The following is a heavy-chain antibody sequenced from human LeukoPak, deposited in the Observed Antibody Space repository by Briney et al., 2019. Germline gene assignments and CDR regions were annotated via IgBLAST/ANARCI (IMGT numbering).Heavy chain of an antibody. V-gene: IGHV3-66*01. CDR1: GLSVRDNF. CDR2: IYIGDTT. Sequence: GGSLRLSCAASGLSVRDNFMIWVRQAPGKELEWVSVIYIGDTTHYADSVKGRFIISRDNSKNTLYLQMNSLGADDTAVYYCAKGNWRYFDYWGQGTPVTVSS. J-gene: IGHJ4*02. CDR3: AKGNWRYFDY. D-gene: IGHD1-1*01.